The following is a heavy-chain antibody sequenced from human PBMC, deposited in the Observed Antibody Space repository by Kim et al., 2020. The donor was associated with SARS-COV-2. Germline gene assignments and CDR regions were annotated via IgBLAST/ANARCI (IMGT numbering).Heavy chain of an antibody. CDR1: GFTFSSYA. Sequence: GGSLRLSCAASGFTFSSYAMSWVRQAPGKGLEWVSVFSVSGGSTYYADSVKGRFTISRDNSKNTLYLQMNSLRADDTAVYYCAKGKGVIKGAFDMWGQWTMVIVSS. V-gene: IGHV3-23*01. J-gene: IGHJ3*02. CDR2: FSVSGGST. CDR3: AKGKGVIKGAFDM. D-gene: IGHD3-10*01.